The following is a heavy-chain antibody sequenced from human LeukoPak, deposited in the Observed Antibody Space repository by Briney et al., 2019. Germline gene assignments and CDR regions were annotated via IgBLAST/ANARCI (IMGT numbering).Heavy chain of an antibody. V-gene: IGHV3-23*01. CDR1: GFTFSSYA. J-gene: IGHJ4*02. CDR2: ISGSGGST. CDR3: AKGHHYYDSSGSVDY. Sequence: GGSLRLSCAASGFTFSSYAMSWVRQAPGKGLEWVSAISGSGGSTYYADSVKGRFTISRDNSKNTLYLQMNSLRAEDTAVYYCAKGHHYYDSSGSVDYWGQGTLVTVSS. D-gene: IGHD3-22*01.